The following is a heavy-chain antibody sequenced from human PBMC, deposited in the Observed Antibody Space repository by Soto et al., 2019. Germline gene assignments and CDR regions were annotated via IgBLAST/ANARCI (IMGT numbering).Heavy chain of an antibody. CDR2: IYYSGST. CDR3: ARGVVVAAQYDY. Sequence: SETLSLTCTVSGGSISSYYWSWIRQPPGKGLEWIGYIYYSGSTNYNPSLKSRVTISVDTSKNQFSLKLSSVTAADTAVYYCARGVVVAAQYDYWGQGTLVTVSS. J-gene: IGHJ4*02. D-gene: IGHD2-15*01. CDR1: GGSISSYY. V-gene: IGHV4-59*01.